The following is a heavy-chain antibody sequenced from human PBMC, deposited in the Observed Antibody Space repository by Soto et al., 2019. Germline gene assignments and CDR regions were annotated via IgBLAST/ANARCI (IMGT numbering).Heavy chain of an antibody. Sequence: QVQLQESGPGLVKPSGTLSLTCAVSGASISTSNWWSWVRQPPGKGLEWIGEIYHSGSTNYNPSRKSRVTISVDKTMNQFSLKLSSVTAADTAVYYCARRWGEGRVDYWGQGTLVTVSS. D-gene: IGHD3-10*01. J-gene: IGHJ4*02. CDR1: GASISTSNW. CDR3: ARRWGEGRVDY. V-gene: IGHV4-4*02. CDR2: IYHSGST.